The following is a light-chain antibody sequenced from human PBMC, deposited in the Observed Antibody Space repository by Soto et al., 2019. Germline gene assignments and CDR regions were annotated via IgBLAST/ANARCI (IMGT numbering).Light chain of an antibody. CDR3: QQSYSLWT. V-gene: IGKV1-39*01. CDR2: AAS. CDR1: QSVNTY. J-gene: IGKJ1*01. Sequence: IRMTQSPSSLSASTGDRVTITCRASQSVNTYLHWYQQKAGQAPKLLIYAASNLQSGVPSRFSGRGSGTDFTLTISSLQPEDFATYYCQQSYSLWTFGQGTKVDIK.